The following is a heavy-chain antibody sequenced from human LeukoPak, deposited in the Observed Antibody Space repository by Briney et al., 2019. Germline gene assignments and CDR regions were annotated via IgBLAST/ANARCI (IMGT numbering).Heavy chain of an antibody. CDR1: GFSFSDYY. V-gene: IGHV3-11*01. CDR3: ATIHSRPY. D-gene: IGHD2-15*01. CDR2: IRSGSTTI. J-gene: IGHJ4*02. Sequence: PGGSLRLSCEASGFSFSDYYMTWIRQPPGKGLEWIAYIRSGSTTIYYADSVKGQFTISRDDAKNSLFLQMNSLRAEDTAVYYCATIHSRPYWGQGTLVTVSS.